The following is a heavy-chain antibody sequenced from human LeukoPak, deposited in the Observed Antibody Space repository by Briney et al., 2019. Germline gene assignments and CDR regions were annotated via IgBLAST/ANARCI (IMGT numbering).Heavy chain of an antibody. D-gene: IGHD1-26*01. CDR2: SRNKANSYTT. V-gene: IGHV3-72*01. J-gene: IGHJ6*02. CDR1: GFTFSDHY. Sequence: GGSLRLSCAASGFTFSDHYMDWVRQAPGKGLEWVGRSRNKANSYTTEYAASVKGRFTISRDDSRKSMYLLMKSLKTEDTAVYYCAMILKSLVGYVTDVWGQGTTVTVSS. CDR3: AMILKSLVGYVTDV.